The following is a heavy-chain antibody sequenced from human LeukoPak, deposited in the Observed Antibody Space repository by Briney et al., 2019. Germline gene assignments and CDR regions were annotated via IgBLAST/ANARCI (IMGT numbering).Heavy chain of an antibody. V-gene: IGHV4-59*01. CDR2: IYYSGNT. CDR3: ARHAGSDGWYFHYFDY. D-gene: IGHD6-19*01. Sequence: SETLSLTCTVSGGSISTYYWSWIRQTPGKGLEWIGYIYYSGNTNYNPSLKSRVTISIDTSKNQFSLNLSSVTAADTAVYYCARHAGSDGWYFHYFDYWGQGTLVTVSS. J-gene: IGHJ4*02. CDR1: GGSISTYY.